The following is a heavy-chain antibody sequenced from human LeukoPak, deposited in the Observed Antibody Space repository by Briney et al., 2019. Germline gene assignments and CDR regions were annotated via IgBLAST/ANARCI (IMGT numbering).Heavy chain of an antibody. CDR2: ISFDGNTI. CDR1: TFPFNTYA. D-gene: IGHD3-22*01. Sequence: GGSLRLSCAASTFPFNTYAMHWFRQAPGKGLEWVAVISFDGNTIYYADSVKGRFTISRDNSKNTLYLQMNSLRAEDTAVYYCAKDSAVVVITGKTIDYWGQGTLVTVSS. CDR3: AKDSAVVVITGKTIDY. V-gene: IGHV3-30-3*01. J-gene: IGHJ4*02.